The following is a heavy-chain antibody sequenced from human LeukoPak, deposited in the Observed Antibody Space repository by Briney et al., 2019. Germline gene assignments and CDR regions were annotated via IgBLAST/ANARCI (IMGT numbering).Heavy chain of an antibody. J-gene: IGHJ4*02. CDR1: GFTFSSYG. V-gene: IGHV3-30*02. D-gene: IGHD5/OR15-5a*01. Sequence: PGGSLRLSCAASGFTFSSYGLHWVRQAPGKGLEWVAFIRDGGSNRYYADSVKGRFTVSRDNSKNTLYLQMNSLKTEDTAVYYCTRLYDKGADYWGQGTLVTVSS. CDR2: IRDGGSNR. CDR3: TRLYDKGADY.